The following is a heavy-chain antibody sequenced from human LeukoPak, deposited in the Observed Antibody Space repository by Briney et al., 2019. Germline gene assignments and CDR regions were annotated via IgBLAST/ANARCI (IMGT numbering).Heavy chain of an antibody. CDR2: IYYSDNT. CDR1: GGSISSRDSY. J-gene: IGHJ6*02. Sequence: SQTLSLTCTVSGGSISSRDSYWSWNRLLPGKGLEWIGYIYYSDNTYYNPSLESRVTISMDTSKNQFSLRLSSVTAGDTAVYYCTLTLVRGVIPLSYGMDVWGQGTTVTVSS. CDR3: TLTLVRGVIPLSYGMDV. D-gene: IGHD3-10*01. V-gene: IGHV4-31*03.